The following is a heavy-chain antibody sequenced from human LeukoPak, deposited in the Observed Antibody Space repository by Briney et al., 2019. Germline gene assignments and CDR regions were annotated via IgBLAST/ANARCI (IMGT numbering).Heavy chain of an antibody. CDR2: ISGSGGST. V-gene: IGHV3-23*01. CDR1: GFTFSSYA. D-gene: IGHD6-19*01. CDR3: ARYSSGWYYFDY. J-gene: IGHJ4*02. Sequence: GGSLRLSCAASGFTFSSYAMSWVRQAPGKGLEWVSAISGSGGSTYYADSVKGRFTISRDNSKSTLYLQMNSLRAEDTAVYYCARYSSGWYYFDYWGQGTLVTVSS.